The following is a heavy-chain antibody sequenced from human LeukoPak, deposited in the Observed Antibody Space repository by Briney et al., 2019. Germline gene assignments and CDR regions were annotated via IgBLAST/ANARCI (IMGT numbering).Heavy chain of an antibody. J-gene: IGHJ4*02. CDR1: GGSFSSSNW. CDR2: IYHSGST. V-gene: IGHV4-4*02. D-gene: IGHD4/OR15-4a*01. CDR3: ARDRWLGAGRSFDY. Sequence: SGTLSLTCAVSGGSFSSSNWWSWVRQSPGMGLEWIGDIYHSGSTNYNPSLKSRVSISLDKSKNQFSLRLSSVTAADTAVYYCARDRWLGAGRSFDYWGRGTLVTVSS.